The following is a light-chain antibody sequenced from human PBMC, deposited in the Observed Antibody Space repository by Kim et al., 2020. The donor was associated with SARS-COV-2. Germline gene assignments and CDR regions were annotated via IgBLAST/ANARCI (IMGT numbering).Light chain of an antibody. Sequence: QSALTQPASVSGSPGQSITISCTGTSSDVGGYKYVSWYQQHPAKAPKLMIYDVSNRPSGVSNRFSGSKSGNTASLTISGLQAEDEADYYCSSYTSSSPVVFGGGTKVTVL. J-gene: IGLJ2*01. CDR2: DVS. CDR3: SSYTSSSPVV. V-gene: IGLV2-14*03. CDR1: SSDVGGYKY.